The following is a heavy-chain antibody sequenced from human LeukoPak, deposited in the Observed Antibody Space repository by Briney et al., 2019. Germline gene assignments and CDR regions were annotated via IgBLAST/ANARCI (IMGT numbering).Heavy chain of an antibody. V-gene: IGHV3-53*01. Sequence: GGSLRLSCAASGFTVSSNYMSWVRQAPGKGLEWVSVIYSGGSTYYADSVKGRFSISRDNSKNTLYLQVNGLRTEDTAVYYCAKDRLLNCRGDCYIFDYWGQGTVVTVSS. J-gene: IGHJ4*02. CDR3: AKDRLLNCRGDCYIFDY. CDR1: GFTVSSNY. D-gene: IGHD2-21*02. CDR2: IYSGGST.